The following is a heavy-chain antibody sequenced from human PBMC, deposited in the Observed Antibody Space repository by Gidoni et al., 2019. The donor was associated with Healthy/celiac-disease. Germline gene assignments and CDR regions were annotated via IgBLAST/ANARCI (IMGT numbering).Heavy chain of an antibody. CDR3: ARGSSSLGWYFDY. Sequence: TFTSYYMHWVRQAPGQGLEWMGIINPSGGSTSYAQKFQGRVTMTRDTSTSTVYMELSSLRSEDTAVYYCARGSSSLGWYFDYWGQGTLVTVSS. V-gene: IGHV1-46*01. CDR1: TFTSYY. CDR2: INPSGGST. J-gene: IGHJ4*02. D-gene: IGHD6-6*01.